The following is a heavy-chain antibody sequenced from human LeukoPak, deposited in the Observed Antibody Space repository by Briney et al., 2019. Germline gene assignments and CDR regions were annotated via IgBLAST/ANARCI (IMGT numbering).Heavy chain of an antibody. CDR1: GFTFNNAV. Sequence: GGSLRLSCAASGFTFNNAVMSWVRQAPGKGLEWVGRIKSKTEGGTTDYAAPVEGRFTISRDDSKKTLFLQMNSLKSEDTAVYYCTPQYTSGWYGPFDYWGQGTLVTVSS. CDR3: TPQYTSGWYGPFDY. V-gene: IGHV3-15*01. J-gene: IGHJ4*02. D-gene: IGHD6-19*01. CDR2: IKSKTEGGTT.